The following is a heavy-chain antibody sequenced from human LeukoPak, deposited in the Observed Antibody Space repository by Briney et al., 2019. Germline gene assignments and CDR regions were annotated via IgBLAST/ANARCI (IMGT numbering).Heavy chain of an antibody. Sequence: GGSLRLSCAASGFTFSSYAMSWVRQATGKGLEWVSAISGSGGSTYYADSVKGRFTIPRDNSKNTLYLQMNSLRAEDTAVYYCAKAGAYCSGGSCRYYFDYWGQGTLVTVSS. J-gene: IGHJ4*02. CDR1: GFTFSSYA. CDR2: ISGSGGST. CDR3: AKAGAYCSGGSCRYYFDY. V-gene: IGHV3-23*01. D-gene: IGHD2-15*01.